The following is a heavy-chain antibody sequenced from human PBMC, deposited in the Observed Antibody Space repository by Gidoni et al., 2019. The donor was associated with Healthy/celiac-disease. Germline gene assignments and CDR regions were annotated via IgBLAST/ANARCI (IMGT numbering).Heavy chain of an antibody. CDR1: GFTFSSAA. CDR3: ANLLAAASL. J-gene: IGHJ4*02. V-gene: IGHV3-23*01. Sequence: EVQLLESGGGLVQPGGSLRLSCAASGFTFSSAAMSWVRQAPGKGLGWVSAMSGSGGSTYYADSVKGRFTISRDNSKNTLYLQMNSLRAEDTAVYYCANLLAAASLWGQGTLVTVSS. D-gene: IGHD6-13*01. CDR2: MSGSGGST.